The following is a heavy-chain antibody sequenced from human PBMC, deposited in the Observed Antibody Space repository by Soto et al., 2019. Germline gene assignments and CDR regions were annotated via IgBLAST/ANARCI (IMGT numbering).Heavy chain of an antibody. CDR1: GGSFSGYY. J-gene: IGHJ3*02. CDR3: ARDRGCGYYCAFDI. D-gene: IGHD3-22*01. Sequence: SETQSLTWAVYGGSFSGYYWSRIRQPPGKGLEWIGEINHSGSTNYNPSLKSRVTISVDTSKNQFSLKLSSVTAADTAAYYCARDRGCGYYCAFDIWGQGTMVT. V-gene: IGHV4-34*01. CDR2: INHSGST.